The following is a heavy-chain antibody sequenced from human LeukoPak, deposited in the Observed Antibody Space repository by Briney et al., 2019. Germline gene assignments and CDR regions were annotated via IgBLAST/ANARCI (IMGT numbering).Heavy chain of an antibody. Sequence: SETQFPTSTVSGGSISSYYGSWIRQPAGKGLEWIGRIYTSASTNYYPSRKSRVTMSVDTSKNQFPLKLSSVTAADTAVYYCARPHYYGAYYFDYWGQGTLVTVSS. D-gene: IGHD3-10*01. CDR3: ARPHYYGAYYFDY. V-gene: IGHV4-4*07. CDR1: GGSISSYY. J-gene: IGHJ4*02. CDR2: IYTSAST.